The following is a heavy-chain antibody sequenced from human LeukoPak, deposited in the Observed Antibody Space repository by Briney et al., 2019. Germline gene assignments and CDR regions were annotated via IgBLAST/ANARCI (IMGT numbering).Heavy chain of an antibody. CDR1: GYSFTGYY. J-gene: IGHJ6*03. CDR2: INPNTGGT. D-gene: IGHD1-7*01. CDR3: ARGHELDMDV. V-gene: IGHV1-2*02. Sequence: ASVKVSCKASGYSFTGYYIYWVRQAPGQGLEWMGWINPNTGGTNYAQKFQGRVTMTRDTSISTAYMEPSRLRSDDTAVYYCARGHELDMDVWGKGTTVTVSS.